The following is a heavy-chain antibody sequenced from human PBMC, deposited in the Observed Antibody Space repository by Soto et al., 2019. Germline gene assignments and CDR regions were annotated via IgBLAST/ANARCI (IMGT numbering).Heavy chain of an antibody. D-gene: IGHD5-12*01. CDR2: IIPIFGTA. Sequence: QVQLVQSGAEVKKPGSSVTVSCKASGGTFSSYTISWVRQAPGQGLEWMGGIIPIFGTANYAQKFQGRVTITAHESTSTADMELSSLRSEDTAVYYCARGNHRWLQLWYFDLWGRGTLVTVSS. V-gene: IGHV1-69*12. CDR1: GGTFSSYT. J-gene: IGHJ2*01. CDR3: ARGNHRWLQLWYFDL.